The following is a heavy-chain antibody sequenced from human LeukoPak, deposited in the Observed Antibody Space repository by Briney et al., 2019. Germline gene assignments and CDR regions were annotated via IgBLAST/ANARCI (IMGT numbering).Heavy chain of an antibody. J-gene: IGHJ4*02. CDR3: AKVSHYDILTGYRPFDY. D-gene: IGHD3-9*01. CDR1: GFTFSSYW. V-gene: IGHV3-74*01. Sequence: GGSLRLSCAASGFTFSSYWMHWVRQAPGKGLVWVSRINTDGSSTSYADSVKGRFTISRDNAKNTLYLQMDSLRAEDTAVYYCAKVSHYDILTGYRPFDYWGQGTLVTVSS. CDR2: INTDGSST.